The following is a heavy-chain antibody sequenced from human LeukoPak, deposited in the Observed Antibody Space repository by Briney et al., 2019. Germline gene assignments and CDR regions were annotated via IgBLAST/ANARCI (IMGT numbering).Heavy chain of an antibody. CDR2: IWYDGSNK. Sequence: PGGSLRLSCAASGFTFSSYGMHWVRQAPGKGLEWVAVIWYDGSNKYYADSVKGRFTISRDNSKNTLYLQMNSLRAEDTAVYYCAKESGSYDFDYWGQGTLVTVSS. V-gene: IGHV3-33*06. J-gene: IGHJ4*02. CDR1: GFTFSSYG. D-gene: IGHD1-26*01. CDR3: AKESGSYDFDY.